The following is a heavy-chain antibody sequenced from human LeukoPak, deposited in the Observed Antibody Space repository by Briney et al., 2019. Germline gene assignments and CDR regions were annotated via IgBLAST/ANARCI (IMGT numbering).Heavy chain of an antibody. CDR2: ISASGRT. J-gene: IGHJ5*02. CDR1: GASISRHY. Sequence: ASETLSLTCVVSGASISRHYWSWIRQPPGKGLEWIGYISASGRTNYNPALKSRVTISGYTSKNQFSLRLTSLTAADTAVYYCARHRENSYESSHMGFDPWGPGTLVTVSS. CDR3: ARHRENSYESSHMGFDP. D-gene: IGHD3-22*01. V-gene: IGHV4-4*09.